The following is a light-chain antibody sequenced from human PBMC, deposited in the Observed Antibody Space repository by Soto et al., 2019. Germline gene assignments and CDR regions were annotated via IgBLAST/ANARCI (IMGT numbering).Light chain of an antibody. J-gene: IGLJ1*01. CDR2: EVT. CDR3: CSYAGTSTPYV. CDR1: SSDVGSYNL. Sequence: QSVLTQPASVSGAPGQSITISCTGTSSDVGSYNLVSWYQQHPGKAPKLMISEVTKRPSGVSNRFSGSKSGNTASLTISGLQAEDEADYFCCSYAGTSTPYVFGTGTKVTGL. V-gene: IGLV2-23*02.